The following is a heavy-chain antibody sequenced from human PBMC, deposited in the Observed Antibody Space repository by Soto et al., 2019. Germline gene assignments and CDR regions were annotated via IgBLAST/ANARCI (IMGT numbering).Heavy chain of an antibody. CDR1: GYTLTGYY. Sequence: QAQLVQSGAEVKKPGTSLRVSCKASGYTLTGYYLHWVRQAPGQGLEWMGWLNPDSGEAIYAQRFEGRVSRTRDTTISTACMDVKRLGSDDTAVYYCARGGYYDSGIYKGDLDVWCQGTLVTVAS. J-gene: IGHJ3*01. V-gene: IGHV1-2*02. CDR2: LNPDSGEA. D-gene: IGHD3-22*01. CDR3: ARGGYYDSGIYKGDLDV.